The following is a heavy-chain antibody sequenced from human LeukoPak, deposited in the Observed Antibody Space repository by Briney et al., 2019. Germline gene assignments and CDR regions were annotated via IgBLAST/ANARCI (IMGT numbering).Heavy chain of an antibody. Sequence: ASVKVSCKASGYAFTSYFVHWVRQAPGQGLEWMGIINPSGGSSSYAQKFQGRVTMTRDTSTNTVYMELSSLRSEDTAVYYCARDGSSRIAATSWGQGTLVTVSS. CDR1: GYAFTSYF. D-gene: IGHD6-13*01. V-gene: IGHV1-46*01. CDR3: ARDGSSRIAATS. CDR2: INPSGGSS. J-gene: IGHJ4*02.